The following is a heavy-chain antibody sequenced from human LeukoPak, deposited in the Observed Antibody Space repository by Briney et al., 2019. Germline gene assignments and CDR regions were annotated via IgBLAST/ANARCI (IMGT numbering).Heavy chain of an antibody. D-gene: IGHD6-13*01. CDR3: ARDPIAAAGTMDY. V-gene: IGHV3-7*01. Sequence: GGSLRLSCAASGFTFSSYWMSWVRQAPGKGLELVANIKQDGSEKYYVDSVKGRFTISRDNAKNSLYLQMNSLRAEDAAVYYCARDPIAAAGTMDYWGQGTLVTVSS. CDR1: GFTFSSYW. CDR2: IKQDGSEK. J-gene: IGHJ4*02.